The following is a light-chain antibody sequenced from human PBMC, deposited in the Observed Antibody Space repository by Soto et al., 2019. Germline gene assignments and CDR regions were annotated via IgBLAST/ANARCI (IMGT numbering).Light chain of an antibody. CDR2: GAS. CDR1: QSVSSSY. J-gene: IGKJ2*01. V-gene: IGKV3-20*01. CDR3: QQYGSSPYMYT. Sequence: EIPLTQSPGTLSLSPGERATLSCRASQSVSSSYLAWYQQKPGQAPRLLIYGASSRATGIPDRFSGSGSGTDFTLTISRLEPEDFAVYYCQQYGSSPYMYTFGQGTKLEIK.